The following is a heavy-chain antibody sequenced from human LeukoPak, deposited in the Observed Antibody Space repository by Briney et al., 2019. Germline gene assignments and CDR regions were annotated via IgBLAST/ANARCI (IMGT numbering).Heavy chain of an antibody. J-gene: IGHJ4*02. CDR1: GGSISSGDYY. V-gene: IGHV4-30-4*01. Sequence: SETLSLTCTVSGGSISSGDYYWSWIRQPPGKGLEWIGYIYYSGSTYYNPSLKSRVTISVDTSKNQFSLKLSSVTAADTAMYYCARDFAYGSGSHPLDYWGQGTLVTVSS. D-gene: IGHD3-10*01. CDR3: ARDFAYGSGSHPLDY. CDR2: IYYSGST.